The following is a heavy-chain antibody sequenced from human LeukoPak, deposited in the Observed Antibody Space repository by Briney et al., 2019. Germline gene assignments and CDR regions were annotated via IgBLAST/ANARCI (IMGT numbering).Heavy chain of an antibody. D-gene: IGHD6-6*01. J-gene: IGHJ6*02. CDR3: ARDLSSSARYYYYYGMDV. CDR2: INPNSGGT. Sequence: ASVKVSCKASGYTFTGYYMHWVRHAPGQGLEWMGCINPNSGGTNYAQKFQGRVTMTRDTSISTAYMELSRLRSDDTAVYYRARDLSSSARYYYYYGMDVWGQGTTVTVSS. CDR1: GYTFTGYY. V-gene: IGHV1-2*02.